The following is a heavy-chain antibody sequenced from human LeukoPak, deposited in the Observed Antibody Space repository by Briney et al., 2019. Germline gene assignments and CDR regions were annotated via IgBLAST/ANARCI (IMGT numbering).Heavy chain of an antibody. Sequence: GGSLRLSCAASGFTFSSYAMHWVRQAPGKGLEWVAVISYDGSNKYYADSVKGRFTISRDNSKNTLYLQMNSLRAEDTAVYYCARALEDCAFDTWGQGTMVTVSS. D-gene: IGHD2-21*02. J-gene: IGHJ3*02. CDR2: ISYDGSNK. CDR1: GFTFSSYA. V-gene: IGHV3-30*04. CDR3: ARALEDCAFDT.